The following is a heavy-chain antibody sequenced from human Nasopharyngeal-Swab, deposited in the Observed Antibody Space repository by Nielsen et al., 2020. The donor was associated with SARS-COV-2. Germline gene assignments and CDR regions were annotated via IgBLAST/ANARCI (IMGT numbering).Heavy chain of an antibody. CDR1: GFTFSTFW. CDR2: ISSDGSTT. J-gene: IGHJ4*02. D-gene: IGHD3-16*01. V-gene: IGHV3-74*01. Sequence: GESLKISCAASGFTFSTFWMHWVRQAPGKGLVWVSHISSDGSTTGYADSVKGRFSISRGNAKNTLYLLMNSLRPDDTALYFCARVPYISPPDYWGQGALVTVSS. CDR3: ARVPYISPPDY.